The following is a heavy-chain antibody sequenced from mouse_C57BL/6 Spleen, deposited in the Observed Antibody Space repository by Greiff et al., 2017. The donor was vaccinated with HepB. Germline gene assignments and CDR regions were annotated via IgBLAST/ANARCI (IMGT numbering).Heavy chain of an antibody. CDR2: IDPANGNT. D-gene: IGHD2-5*01. CDR1: GFNIKNTY. CDR3: ARYEDYYSNYNAMDY. V-gene: IGHV14-3*01. J-gene: IGHJ4*01. Sequence: EVQLQQSVAELVRPGASVKLSCTASGFNIKNTYIHWVKQRPEQGLEWIGRIDPANGNTKYAPKFQGKATITADTSSNTAYLQLSSLTSEDTAIYYCARYEDYYSNYNAMDYWGQGTSVTVSS.